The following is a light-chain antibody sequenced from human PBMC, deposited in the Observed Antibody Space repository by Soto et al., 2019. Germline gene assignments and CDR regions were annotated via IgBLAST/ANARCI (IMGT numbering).Light chain of an antibody. CDR1: QNVKND. V-gene: IGKV1-39*01. CDR3: QQSDTTPLT. CDR2: GTS. Sequence: DRQMTQSPSSLSASVGNRVTITCRAGQNVKNDLNWYQVKKGKAPKLLIFGTSTLQRGVPSRFTGSRSGTDFTLTISSLQPEDYATYHCQQSDTTPLTFGGGTKVEI. J-gene: IGKJ4*01.